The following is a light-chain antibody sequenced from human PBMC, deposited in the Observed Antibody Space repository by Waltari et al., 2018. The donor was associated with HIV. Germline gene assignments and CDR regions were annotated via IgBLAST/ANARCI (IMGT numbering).Light chain of an antibody. Sequence: FLPHPPSVPWAPVQRVTIPTPGICSPIGADYHVHLDQQLPGTAPKRLSYGNSNRPSGVPDRFSGSKSGTSASLAISGLQPDDETDYYCQSYDRSLSNWVFGGGTKLTVL. CDR2: GNS. CDR3: QSYDRSLSNWV. CDR1: CSPIGADYH. V-gene: IGLV1-40*01. J-gene: IGLJ3*02.